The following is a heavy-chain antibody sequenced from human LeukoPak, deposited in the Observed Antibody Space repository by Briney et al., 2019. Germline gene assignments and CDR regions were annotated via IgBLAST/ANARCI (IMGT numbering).Heavy chain of an antibody. CDR2: IYYSGST. V-gene: IGHV4-39*01. CDR1: GGSISSSSYY. CDR3: ARSRAVTNYFDY. J-gene: IGHJ4*02. D-gene: IGHD4-17*01. Sequence: PSETLPLTCTVSGGSISSSSYYWGWVRQPPGKGLEWIGSIYYSGSTYYNPSLKSRVTISVDTSKNQFSLKLSSVTAADTAVYYCARSRAVTNYFDYWGQGTLVTVSS.